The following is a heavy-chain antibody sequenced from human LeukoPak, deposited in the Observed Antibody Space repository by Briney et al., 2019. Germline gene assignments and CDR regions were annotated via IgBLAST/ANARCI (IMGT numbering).Heavy chain of an antibody. V-gene: IGHV3-21*01. D-gene: IGHD6-19*01. Sequence: GGSLRLSCAASGFTFSSYSMNWVRQAPGKGLEWVSSISSSSSYIYYADSVKGRFTISRDNAKNSLYLQMNSLRAEDTAVYYCARVGIAVAVFDYWGQGTLVTVSP. CDR3: ARVGIAVAVFDY. CDR1: GFTFSSYS. J-gene: IGHJ4*01. CDR2: ISSSSSYI.